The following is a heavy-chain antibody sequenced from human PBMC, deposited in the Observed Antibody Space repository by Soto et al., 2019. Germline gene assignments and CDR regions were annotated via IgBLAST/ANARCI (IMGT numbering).Heavy chain of an antibody. D-gene: IGHD2-15*01. CDR2: TYYRSKWYN. V-gene: IGHV6-1*01. CDR1: GDSVSSNSAA. Sequence: PSQTLSLTCAISGDSVSSNSAAWNWIRQSPSRGLEWLGRTYYRSKWYNDYAVSVKSRITINPDTSKSQFSLQLNSVTPEDTAVYYCASYSEYAGSGRPFAFAIWGQRTMVTVS. CDR3: ASYSEYAGSGRPFAFAI. J-gene: IGHJ3*02.